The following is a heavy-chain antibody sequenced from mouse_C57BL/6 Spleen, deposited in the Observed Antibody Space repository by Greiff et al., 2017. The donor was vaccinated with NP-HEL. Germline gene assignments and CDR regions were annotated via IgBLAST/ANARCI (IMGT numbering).Heavy chain of an antibody. V-gene: IGHV1-15*01. CDR1: GYTFTDYE. Sequence: QVQLKESGAELVRPGASVTLSCKASGYTFTDYEMHWVKQTPVHGLEWIGAIDPETGGTAYNQKFKGKAILTADKSSSTAYMELRSLTSEDSAVYYCTRGGQRNYWGQGTTLTVSS. CDR2: IDPETGGT. CDR3: TRGGQRNY. J-gene: IGHJ2*01.